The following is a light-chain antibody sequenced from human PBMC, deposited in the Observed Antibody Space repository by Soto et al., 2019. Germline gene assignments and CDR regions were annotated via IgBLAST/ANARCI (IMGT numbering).Light chain of an antibody. CDR3: SSYTSVSTLV. Sequence: QSALTQPASVSGSPGQSITISCTGTSSDVGGYNYVSWYQQLPGNAPKLIIYDVNNRPSGVSNRFSGSKSGNTASLTISGLQAEDEAAYYCSSYTSVSTLVFGGGTKVTVL. J-gene: IGLJ2*01. V-gene: IGLV2-14*01. CDR1: SSDVGGYNY. CDR2: DVN.